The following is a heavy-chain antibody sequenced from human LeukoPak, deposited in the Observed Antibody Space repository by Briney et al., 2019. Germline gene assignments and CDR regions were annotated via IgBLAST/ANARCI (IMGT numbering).Heavy chain of an antibody. J-gene: IGHJ4*02. Sequence: PSETLSLTCTVSGGSISSSSYYWGWIRQPPGTGLEWIGSIYYSGSTYYNPSLKSRVTISVDTSKNQFSLKLSSVTAADTAVYYCARQVWGTYYYDSSGYYFDYWGQGTLVTVSS. D-gene: IGHD3-22*01. CDR1: GGSISSSSYY. CDR3: ARQVWGTYYYDSSGYYFDY. V-gene: IGHV4-39*01. CDR2: IYYSGST.